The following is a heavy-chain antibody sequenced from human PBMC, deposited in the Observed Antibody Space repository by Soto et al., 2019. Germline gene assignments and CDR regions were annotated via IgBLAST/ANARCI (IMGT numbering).Heavy chain of an antibody. CDR1: GFTFSSYG. Sequence: GGSLRLSCAASGFTFSSYGMHWVRQAPGKGLEWVAVISYDGSNKYYADSVKGRFTISRDNSKNTLYLQMNSLRAEDTAVYYCAKLSGSPTVTSPAGWFDPWGQGTLVTVSS. CDR3: AKLSGSPTVTSPAGWFDP. D-gene: IGHD4-17*01. J-gene: IGHJ5*02. CDR2: ISYDGSNK. V-gene: IGHV3-30*18.